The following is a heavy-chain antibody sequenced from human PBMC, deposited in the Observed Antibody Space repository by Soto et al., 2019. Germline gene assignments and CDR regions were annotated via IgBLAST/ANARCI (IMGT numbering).Heavy chain of an antibody. V-gene: IGHV3-64D*06. CDR2: ITNNGGST. D-gene: IGHD1-1*01. J-gene: IGHJ1*01. CDR1: GFTFSNYA. Sequence: WSLRLSCSASGFTFSNYAIHWVGQAPGKGLEYVAAITNNGGSTYYADSMKGRFTISRDNSKSTVFLQMRSLRPEDTAIYYCVQDPGPYLLNFELWGRGTLVTFSS. CDR3: VQDPGPYLLNFEL.